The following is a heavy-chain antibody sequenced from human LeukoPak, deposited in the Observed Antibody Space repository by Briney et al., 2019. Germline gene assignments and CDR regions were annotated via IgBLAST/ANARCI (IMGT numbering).Heavy chain of an antibody. Sequence: GGSLRLSCAASGFTFSSDAMSWVRQAPGKGLEWVSAISGSGGSTYYADSVKGRFTISRDNSKNTLYLQMNSLRAEDTAVYYCAKYPKSTPGEFDYWGQGTLVTVSS. CDR1: GFTFSSDA. V-gene: IGHV3-23*01. J-gene: IGHJ4*02. CDR3: AKYPKSTPGEFDY. CDR2: ISGSGGST.